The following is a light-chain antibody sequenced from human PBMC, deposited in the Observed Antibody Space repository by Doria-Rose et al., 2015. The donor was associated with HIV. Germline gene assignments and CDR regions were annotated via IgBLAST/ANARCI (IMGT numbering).Light chain of an antibody. Sequence: IQITQSPSSLSASVGDRVTITCRASQNINNYLNWYQQKPGKAPKLLIFAASTLQTGVPSRFSGGGSGAEFTLTITSLQPEDFAIYSCQQSYSTLPITFGQGTRLEIK. CDR3: QQSYSTLPIT. V-gene: IGKV1-39*01. CDR1: QNINNY. J-gene: IGKJ5*01. CDR2: AAS.